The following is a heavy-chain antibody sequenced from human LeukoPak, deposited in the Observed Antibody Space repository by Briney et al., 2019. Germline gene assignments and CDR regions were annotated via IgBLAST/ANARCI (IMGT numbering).Heavy chain of an antibody. CDR1: GFTFYNYA. J-gene: IGHJ4*02. CDR3: TKEKQRNFDY. Sequence: GGSLRLSCAASGFTFYNYAMSWVRQAPEKGLEWVSGISGSGDSTYYGDSVKGRFTISRDNSKNTLYLQMSGLRAEDTALYYCTKEKQRNFDYWGQGTLSPSPQ. V-gene: IGHV3-23*01. CDR2: ISGSGDST.